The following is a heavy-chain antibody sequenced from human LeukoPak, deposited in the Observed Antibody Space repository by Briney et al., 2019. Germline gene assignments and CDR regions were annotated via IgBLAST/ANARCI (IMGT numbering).Heavy chain of an antibody. CDR3: ARRTDYDILTGYYYYFDY. J-gene: IGHJ4*02. Sequence: SETLSLTCTVSGGSISSSSYYWGWIRQPPGKGLEWIGSIYYSGSTYYNPSLKSRVTISVDTSKNQFSLKLSSVTAADTAVYYCARRTDYDILTGYYYYFDYWGQGTLVTVSS. V-gene: IGHV4-39*07. D-gene: IGHD3-9*01. CDR2: IYYSGST. CDR1: GGSISSSSYY.